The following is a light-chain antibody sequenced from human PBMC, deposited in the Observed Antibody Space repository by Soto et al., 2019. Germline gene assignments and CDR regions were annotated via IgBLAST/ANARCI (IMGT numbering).Light chain of an antibody. J-gene: IGKJ4*01. Sequence: DIPMTQSPSSLSASVGDRVTITCRASQDITNFLAWYQQRPGKVPKLLIYGASTLQSGVASRFSGSGSGTDFTLTISSLQPEDVATYYCQKYNNVPVTFGGGTKVEIK. V-gene: IGKV1-27*01. CDR1: QDITNF. CDR3: QKYNNVPVT. CDR2: GAS.